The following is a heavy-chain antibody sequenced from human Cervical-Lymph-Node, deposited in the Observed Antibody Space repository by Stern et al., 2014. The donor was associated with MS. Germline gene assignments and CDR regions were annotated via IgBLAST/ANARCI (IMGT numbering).Heavy chain of an antibody. CDR3: AADRDSGSYSYGFDV. V-gene: IGHV1-24*01. D-gene: IGHD1-26*01. CDR1: GDTLTTFS. Sequence: QVQLVQSGAEVKKPGASVKVSCKVSGDTLTTFSLHWVRQAPGKGLEWMGGYDPEEGEIIFAQNFQGRVTMTEDTSTDTGHMELSSLRSEDTAVYFCAADRDSGSYSYGFDVWGQGTTVIVSS. J-gene: IGHJ6*02. CDR2: YDPEEGEI.